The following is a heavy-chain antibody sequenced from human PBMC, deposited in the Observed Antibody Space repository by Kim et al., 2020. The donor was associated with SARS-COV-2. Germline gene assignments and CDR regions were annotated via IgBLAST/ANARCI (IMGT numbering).Heavy chain of an antibody. J-gene: IGHJ3*02. V-gene: IGHV3-30*02. D-gene: IGHD6-19*01. CDR3: AKDWKQWLIRNAFDI. Sequence: DSVKGRFTSSRDNSKNTLYLQMNSLRAEDTAVYYCAKDWKQWLIRNAFDIWGQGTMVTVSS.